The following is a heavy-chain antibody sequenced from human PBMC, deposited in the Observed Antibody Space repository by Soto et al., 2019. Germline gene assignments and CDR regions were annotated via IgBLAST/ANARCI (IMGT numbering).Heavy chain of an antibody. D-gene: IGHD4-17*01. CDR2: IIPIFGTA. Sequence: QVQLVQSGAEVKKPGSSVKVSCKASGGTFSSYAISWVRQAPGQGLEWMGGIIPIFGTANYAQKFQGRVTITADESKCTAYMELSSLRSEDTAVYYCAGGNGYGEEYYYGMDVWGQGTTVTVSS. CDR3: AGGNGYGEEYYYGMDV. V-gene: IGHV1-69*12. J-gene: IGHJ6*02. CDR1: GGTFSSYA.